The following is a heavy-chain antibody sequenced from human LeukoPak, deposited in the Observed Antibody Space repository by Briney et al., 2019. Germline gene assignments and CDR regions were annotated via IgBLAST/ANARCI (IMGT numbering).Heavy chain of an antibody. CDR3: ARLLGSVSFSDV. J-gene: IGHJ4*02. CDR1: GYSITSGYH. V-gene: IGHV4-38-2*02. Sequence: SETLSLTCIVSGYSITSGYHWGWIRPTPGKGLEWIGTMYHSGNINYKQSLKSRVTVSVDTSKNQSSLKLDSVTAADTAVFYCARLLGSVSFSDVWGQGILVTVSS. CDR2: MYHSGNI. D-gene: IGHD3-10*01.